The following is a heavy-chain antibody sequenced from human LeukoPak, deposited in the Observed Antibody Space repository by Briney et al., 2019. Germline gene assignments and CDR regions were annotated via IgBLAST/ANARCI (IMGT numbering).Heavy chain of an antibody. J-gene: IGHJ4*02. Sequence: SETLSLTCTVSGGSISSSSYYWGWIRQPPGKGLEWIGSIYYSGSTYYNPSLKSRVTISVDTSKNQFSLKLSSVTAADTAVYYCAAPQGSLDYWGQGTLVTVSS. CDR1: GGSISSSSYY. D-gene: IGHD6-13*01. CDR3: AAPQGSLDY. V-gene: IGHV4-39*07. CDR2: IYYSGST.